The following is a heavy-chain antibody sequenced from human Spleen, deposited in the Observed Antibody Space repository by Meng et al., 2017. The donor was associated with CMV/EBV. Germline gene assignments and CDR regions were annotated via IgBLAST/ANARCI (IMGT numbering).Heavy chain of an antibody. CDR2: IKQDGSEK. V-gene: IGHV3-7*03. CDR1: GFTFRNSW. J-gene: IGHJ6*02. CDR3: AKDSWLDIVVVPAAMGYYYYGMDV. D-gene: IGHD2-2*03. Sequence: GESLKISCAASGFTFRNSWMTWIRQTPDKRLEWVANIKQDGSEKYYVDSVKGRFTISRDNAKNSLYLQMNSLRAEDTAVYYCAKDSWLDIVVVPAAMGYYYYGMDVWGQGTTVTVSS.